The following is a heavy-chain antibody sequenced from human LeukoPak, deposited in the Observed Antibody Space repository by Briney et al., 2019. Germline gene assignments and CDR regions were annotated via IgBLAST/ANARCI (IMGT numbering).Heavy chain of an antibody. CDR3: AKTSQYSSGWFDY. V-gene: IGHV3-43*01. CDR1: GFTFDDYT. Sequence: PGGSLRLSCAASGFTFDDYTMHWVRQAPGKGLEWVSLISWDGGSTYYADSVKGRFTISRDNSKNSLYLQMNSLRPEDTAVYYCAKTSQYSSGWFDYWGQGTLVTVSS. J-gene: IGHJ4*02. CDR2: ISWDGGST. D-gene: IGHD6-19*01.